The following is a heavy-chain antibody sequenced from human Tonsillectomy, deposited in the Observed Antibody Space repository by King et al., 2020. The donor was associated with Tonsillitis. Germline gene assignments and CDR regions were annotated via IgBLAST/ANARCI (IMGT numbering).Heavy chain of an antibody. D-gene: IGHD3-9*01. Sequence: QLVQSGGGLVQPGGSLRLSCAASGFTFSSYWMSWVRQAPEKGLEWVANIKQDGSEKYYVDSVKGRFTISRDNAKNSLYMQMNSLRAEDTAVYYCARSYAHYDIGNAFDIWGQGTMVTVSS. CDR1: GFTFSSYW. CDR3: ARSYAHYDIGNAFDI. V-gene: IGHV3-7*03. CDR2: IKQDGSEK. J-gene: IGHJ3*02.